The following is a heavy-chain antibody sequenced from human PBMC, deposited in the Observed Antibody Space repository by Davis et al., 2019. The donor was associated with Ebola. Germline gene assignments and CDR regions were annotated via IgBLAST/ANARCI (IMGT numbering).Heavy chain of an antibody. CDR1: GFTFSSYW. D-gene: IGHD5-12*01. CDR2: INSDGSST. V-gene: IGHV3-74*01. J-gene: IGHJ4*02. Sequence: GESLKISCAASGFTFSSYWMHWVRQAPGKGLVWVSRINSDGSSTSYADSVRGRFTISRDNAKNSLYLQMNSLRDEDTAVYYCARSSGYGLYWGQGTLVTVSS. CDR3: ARSSGYGLY.